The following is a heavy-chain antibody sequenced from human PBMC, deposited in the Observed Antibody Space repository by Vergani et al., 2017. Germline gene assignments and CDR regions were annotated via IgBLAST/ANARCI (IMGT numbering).Heavy chain of an antibody. J-gene: IGHJ5*02. V-gene: IGHV3-33*01. CDR1: GFTFSSYG. CDR3: ARDSRAAAGPNWFDP. D-gene: IGHD6-13*01. CDR2: IWYDGSNK. Sequence: QVQLVESGGGVVQPGRSLRLSCAASGFTFSSYGMHWVRQAPGKGLEWVAVIWYDGSNKYYADSVKGRFTISRDNSKNTLYLQMNSLRAEDTAVYYCARDSRAAAGPNWFDPWGQGTLVTVSS.